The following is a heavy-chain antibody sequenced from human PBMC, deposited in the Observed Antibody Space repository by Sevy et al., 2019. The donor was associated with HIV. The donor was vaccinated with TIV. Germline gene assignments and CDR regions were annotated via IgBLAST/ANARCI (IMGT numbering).Heavy chain of an antibody. J-gene: IGHJ4*02. D-gene: IGHD6-6*01. CDR2: IYYGGST. CDR3: AREREDSSSSYFDY. Sequence: SETLSLTCTVSGGSISSYYWSWIRQPPGKGLEWIGYIYYGGSTNYNPSLKSRVTISVDTSKNQFSLKLSSVTAADTAVYYCAREREDSSSSYFDYWGQGTLVTVSS. CDR1: GGSISSYY. V-gene: IGHV4-59*13.